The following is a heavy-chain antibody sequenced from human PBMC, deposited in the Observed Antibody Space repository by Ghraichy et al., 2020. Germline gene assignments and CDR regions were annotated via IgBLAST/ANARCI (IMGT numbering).Heavy chain of an antibody. CDR3: TTAPPGYSSSWYDLDPDYVFRDY. CDR2: IKSKTDGGTT. J-gene: IGHJ4*02. CDR1: GFTFSNAW. Sequence: GGSLRLSCAASGFTFSNAWMSWVRQAPGKGLEWVGRIKSKTDGGTTDYAAPVKGRFTISRDDSKNTLYLQMNSLKTEDTAVYYCTTAPPGYSSSWYDLDPDYVFRDYWGQGTLVTVSS. D-gene: IGHD6-13*01. V-gene: IGHV3-15*01.